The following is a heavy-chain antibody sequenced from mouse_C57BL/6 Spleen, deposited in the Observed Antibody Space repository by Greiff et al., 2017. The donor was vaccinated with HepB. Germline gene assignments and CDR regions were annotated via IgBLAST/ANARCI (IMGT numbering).Heavy chain of an antibody. CDR1: GFNIKDYY. D-gene: IGHD1-1*01. CDR3: TPIITTDYYFDY. CDR2: IDPEDGDT. J-gene: IGHJ2*01. Sequence: EVQLQQSGAELVRPGASVKLSCTASGFNIKDYYMHWVKQRPEQGLEWIGRIDPEDGDTEYAPKFQGKATMTADTSSNTAYLQLSSLTSEDTAVYYCTPIITTDYYFDYWGQGTTLTVSS. V-gene: IGHV14-1*01.